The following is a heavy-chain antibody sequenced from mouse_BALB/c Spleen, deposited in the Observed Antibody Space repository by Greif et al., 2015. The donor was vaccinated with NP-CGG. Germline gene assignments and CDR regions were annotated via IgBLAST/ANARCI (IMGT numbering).Heavy chain of an antibody. J-gene: IGHJ4*01. CDR3: ARHYAHYAMDY. Sequence: VQLVESGPGLVAPSQSLSITCTVSGFSLTGYGVNWVRQPPGRGLEWLGMIWGDGSTDYNSALKSRLSISKDNSKSQVFLKMNSLQTDDTARYYCARHYAHYAMDYWGQGTSVTVSS. CDR2: IWGDGST. CDR1: GFSLTGYG. D-gene: IGHD1-1*02. V-gene: IGHV2-6-7*01.